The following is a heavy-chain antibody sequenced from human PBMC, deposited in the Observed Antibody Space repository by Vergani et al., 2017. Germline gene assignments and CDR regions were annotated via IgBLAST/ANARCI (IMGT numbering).Heavy chain of an antibody. CDR3: AXDAYYYGSGSGNYGMDV. CDR1: GYTFTGYY. V-gene: IGHV1-2*02. CDR2: INPNSGGT. D-gene: IGHD3-10*01. Sequence: QVQLVQSGAEVKKPGASVKVSCKASGYTFTGYYMHWVRQAPGQGLEWMGWINPNSGGTNYAQKFQGRVTMTRDTAISTAYMELSRLRSDDTAVYYCAXDAYYYGSGSGNYGMDVWGQGTTVTVSS. J-gene: IGHJ6*02.